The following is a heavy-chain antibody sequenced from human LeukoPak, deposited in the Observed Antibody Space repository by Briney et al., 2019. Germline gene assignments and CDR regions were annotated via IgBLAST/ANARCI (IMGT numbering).Heavy chain of an antibody. CDR1: GYTFTGYY. J-gene: IGHJ6*03. CDR2: INPNSGGT. Sequence: ASVKVSCKASGYTFTGYYMHWVRQAPGQGLEWMGWINPNSGGTNYAQKFQGRVTMTRDTSVSTAYMELSRLRSDDTAVYYCARDRGLDIAAAGKFRHYYYYMDVWGKGTTVTVSS. CDR3: ARDRGLDIAAAGKFRHYYYYMDV. D-gene: IGHD6-13*01. V-gene: IGHV1-2*02.